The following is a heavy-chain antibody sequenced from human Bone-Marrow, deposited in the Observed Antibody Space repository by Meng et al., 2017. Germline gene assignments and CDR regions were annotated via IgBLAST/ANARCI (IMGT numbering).Heavy chain of an antibody. Sequence: HLHQWGAGRLKPWETLSLTCAVYGGSFSGYYWSWIRQPPGKGLEWIGEINHSGSTNYNPSLKSRVTISVDTSKNQFSLKLSSVTAADTAVYYCAREDRYYYDSRVDYWGQGTLVTVSS. J-gene: IGHJ4*02. V-gene: IGHV4-34*01. D-gene: IGHD3-22*01. CDR2: INHSGST. CDR1: GGSFSGYY. CDR3: AREDRYYYDSRVDY.